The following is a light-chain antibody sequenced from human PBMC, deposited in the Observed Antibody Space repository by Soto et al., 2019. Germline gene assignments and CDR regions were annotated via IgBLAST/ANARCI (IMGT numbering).Light chain of an antibody. CDR3: QQYNNWWT. CDR2: GAS. J-gene: IGKJ1*01. CDR1: QSIRSN. V-gene: IGKV3-15*01. Sequence: EIGMTQSPATLSVSTGERATLSCRASQSIRSNLAWYQQKPGQAPRLLIYGASARATGIPARFSGSGSGTEFTLTISSLKSEDFAVYYCQQYNNWWTFGQGTKVDIK.